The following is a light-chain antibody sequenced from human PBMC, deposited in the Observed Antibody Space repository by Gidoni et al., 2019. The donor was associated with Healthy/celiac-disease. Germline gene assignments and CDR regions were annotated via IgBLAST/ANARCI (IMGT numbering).Light chain of an antibody. CDR1: QGISSY. CDR2: AAS. Sequence: AIRITQSPSSLSASTGDRVTITCRASQGISSYLAWYQQKPGKAPKLLIYAASTLQSGVPSRFSGSGSGTDFTLTISCLQSEDFAPYHCQQYYSYLQLTFGGGTKVEIK. J-gene: IGKJ4*01. V-gene: IGKV1-8*01. CDR3: QQYYSYLQLT.